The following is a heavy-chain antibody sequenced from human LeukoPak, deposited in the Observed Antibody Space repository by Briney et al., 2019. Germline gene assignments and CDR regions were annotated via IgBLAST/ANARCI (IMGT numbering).Heavy chain of an antibody. CDR1: GGSISSGGYS. CDR3: ARQRPSTFRQYGRGRPFDY. D-gene: IGHD2/OR15-2a*01. Sequence: SQTLSLICAVSGGSISSGGYSWSWIRQPPGKGLEWIGYIYHSGSTYYNPSLKSRVTISVDTSTNQFSLRLTSVTAADTAVYYCARQRPSTFRQYGRGRPFDYWGQGTLVTVSS. J-gene: IGHJ4*02. CDR2: IYHSGST. V-gene: IGHV4-30-2*01.